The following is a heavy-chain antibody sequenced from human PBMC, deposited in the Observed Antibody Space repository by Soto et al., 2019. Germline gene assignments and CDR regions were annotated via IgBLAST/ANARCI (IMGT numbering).Heavy chain of an antibody. J-gene: IGHJ4*02. V-gene: IGHV3-23*01. CDR2: ISGSGGST. CDR1: GFMFSDYE. CDR3: ASLRPGIAVAGPFDY. Sequence: SLRLSCAASGFMFSDYEMNWVRQAPGKGLEWVSAISGSGGSTYYADSVKGRFTISRDNSKNTLYLQMNSLRAEDTAVYYCASLRPGIAVAGPFDYWGQGTLVTVSS. D-gene: IGHD6-19*01.